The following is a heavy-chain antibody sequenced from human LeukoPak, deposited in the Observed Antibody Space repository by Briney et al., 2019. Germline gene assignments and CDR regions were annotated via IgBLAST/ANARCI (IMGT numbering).Heavy chain of an antibody. V-gene: IGHV2-5*02. CDR1: GFSLSTSGVG. CDR3: AHRRDQDCSEVFDY. CDR2: TYWDDDK. J-gene: IGHJ4*02. D-gene: IGHD2-15*01. Sequence: SGPTLVKPTQTLTLTCTFSGFSLSTSGVGVGWIRQPPGKALEWLALTYWDDDKRYSPSLKSRLTITKDTSKNQVVLTMTNMDPVDTATYYCAHRRDQDCSEVFDYWGQGTLVTVSS.